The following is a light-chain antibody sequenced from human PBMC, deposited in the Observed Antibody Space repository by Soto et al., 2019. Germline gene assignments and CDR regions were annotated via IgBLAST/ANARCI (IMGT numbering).Light chain of an antibody. V-gene: IGKV1-9*01. CDR1: RGISSY. Sequence: DIQLTQSPSFLSASVGDRVTITCRASRGISSYLAWYQQKPGKAPKLLIYAASTLHTGVPSRFSGSGSGTEFTLTISSLQPEDFATYYCQQRNSYPRTFGQGTKVDIK. J-gene: IGKJ2*01. CDR2: AAS. CDR3: QQRNSYPRT.